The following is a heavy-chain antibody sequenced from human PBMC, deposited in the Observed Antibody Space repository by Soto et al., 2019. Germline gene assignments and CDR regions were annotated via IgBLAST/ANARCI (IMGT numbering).Heavy chain of an antibody. D-gene: IGHD3-22*01. CDR2: IYYSGST. CDR3: ARDPTSYYYDSSALGAHAFDI. V-gene: IGHV4-31*03. J-gene: IGHJ3*02. CDR1: GGSISSGGYY. Sequence: SETLSLTCTVSGGSISSGGYYWSWIRQHPGKGLEWIGYIYYSGSTHYNPSLKSRVTISVDTSKNQFSLKLSSVTAADTAVYYCARDPTSYYYDSSALGAHAFDIWGQGTMVTVSS.